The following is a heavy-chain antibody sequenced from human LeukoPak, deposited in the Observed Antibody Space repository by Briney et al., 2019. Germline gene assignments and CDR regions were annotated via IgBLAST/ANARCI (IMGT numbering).Heavy chain of an antibody. D-gene: IGHD3-10*01. CDR3: ARGHRDRDYYGSGSYYIGY. V-gene: IGHV4-59*01. Sequence: SETLSLTCTVSGGSISSYYWSWIRQPPGKGLEWIGYIYYSGSTNYNPSLNSRVTISVDTSKNQFSLKLSSVTAADTAVYYCARGHRDRDYYGSGSYYIGYWDQGTLVTVSS. J-gene: IGHJ4*02. CDR2: IYYSGST. CDR1: GGSISSYY.